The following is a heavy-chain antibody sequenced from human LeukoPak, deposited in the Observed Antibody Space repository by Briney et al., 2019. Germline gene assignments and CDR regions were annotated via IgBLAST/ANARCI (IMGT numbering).Heavy chain of an antibody. V-gene: IGHV3-23*01. CDR2: ISGSGGST. CDR1: GFTFSSYA. D-gene: IGHD6-19*01. J-gene: IGHJ6*03. Sequence: GGSLRLSCAASGFTFSSYAMSWVRHAPGKGLEWVSTISGSGGSTYYADSVKGRYTISRDNSKNTMFLQMNSLRAEETAVYYCAKVGRSGWAYYMDVWGKETTVTVSS. CDR3: AKVGRSGWAYYMDV.